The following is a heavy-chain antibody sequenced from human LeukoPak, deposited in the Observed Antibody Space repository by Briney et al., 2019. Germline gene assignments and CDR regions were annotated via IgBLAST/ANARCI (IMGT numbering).Heavy chain of an antibody. D-gene: IGHD6-13*01. CDR2: IMPVFGTA. CDR1: GGSFSSYA. Sequence: ASVKVSCRASGGSFSSYAISWIRRAPGQGLEWMGGIMPVFGTAKYAEEFQGRVTISADDSTNTAYMDLSSLRSDDTAVYYCARGSASNWPVDIWGQGTLVIVSS. J-gene: IGHJ4*02. V-gene: IGHV1-69*13. CDR3: ARGSASNWPVDI.